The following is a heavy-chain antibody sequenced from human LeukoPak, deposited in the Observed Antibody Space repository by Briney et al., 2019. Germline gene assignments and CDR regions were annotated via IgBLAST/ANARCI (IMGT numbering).Heavy chain of an antibody. J-gene: IGHJ4*02. CDR3: AKETSYYGSGTYVYFDY. Sequence: GGSLRLSCAASKFTFSSSGMHWVRQAPGKGLEWVASTSYDETNKQYADSVKGRFTISRDNANRTLYLQMNSPRPEDTAVYYCAKETSYYGSGTYVYFDYWGQGALVTVSS. D-gene: IGHD3-10*01. V-gene: IGHV3-30*18. CDR2: TSYDETNK. CDR1: KFTFSSSG.